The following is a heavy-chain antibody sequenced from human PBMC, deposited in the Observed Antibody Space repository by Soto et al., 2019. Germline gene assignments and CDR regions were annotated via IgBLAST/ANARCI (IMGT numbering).Heavy chain of an antibody. Sequence: EVQLLESGGGLVQPGGSLRLSCAASGFTFSSYAMSWVRQAPGKGLEWVSAISGSGGSTYYADSVKGRFTISRDNSKNTLYLQMNSLRAEDTAVYYCAKGSMVRGVILRSLPLNFDYWGQGTLVTVSS. CDR2: ISGSGGST. CDR3: AKGSMVRGVILRSLPLNFDY. V-gene: IGHV3-23*01. J-gene: IGHJ4*02. D-gene: IGHD3-10*01. CDR1: GFTFSSYA.